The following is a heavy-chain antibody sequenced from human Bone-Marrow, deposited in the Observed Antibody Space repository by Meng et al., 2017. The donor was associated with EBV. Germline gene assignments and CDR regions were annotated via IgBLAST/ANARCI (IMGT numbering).Heavy chain of an antibody. Sequence: QLRVQEPGPGLVTPSETLSLTCSVSGASISSTTYYWGWIRQSPGKGLEWIGSMSYSSRTTSYNASLKTRVSISIDSSKNQFSLRLQSVTAADTAVYYCATSYGYTSTYWGPGTLVTVSS. CDR3: ATSYGYTSTY. J-gene: IGHJ4*02. CDR2: MSYSSRTT. CDR1: GASISSTTYY. V-gene: IGHV4-39*07. D-gene: IGHD5-18*01.